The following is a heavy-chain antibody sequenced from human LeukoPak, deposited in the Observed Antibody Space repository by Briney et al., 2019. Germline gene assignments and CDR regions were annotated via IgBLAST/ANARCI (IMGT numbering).Heavy chain of an antibody. CDR1: GFTFSSNY. CDR3: AREYYGMDV. Sequence: GRSLRLSCAASGFTFSSNYMNWVRQAPGKGLEWVSVIYSGGFTYYADSVKGRFTISRDNSKNTLYLQMKSLRPEDTAVYYCAREYYGMDVWGQGTTVTVAS. V-gene: IGHV3-53*01. J-gene: IGHJ6*02. CDR2: IYSGGFT.